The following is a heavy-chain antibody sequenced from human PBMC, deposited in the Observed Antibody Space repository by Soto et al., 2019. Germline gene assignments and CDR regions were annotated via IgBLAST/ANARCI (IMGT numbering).Heavy chain of an antibody. Sequence: SQTLSLTCVVSGDSVSSNNIAWNWLRQSPWRGLEWLGRTYYRSKWYNEYAVSVRSRITINLDTSKNQFSLQLNSVTPEDTAVYYCARGRWSTFDYRGQGAHVNDSS. CDR1: GDSVSSNNIA. V-gene: IGHV6-1*01. CDR3: ARGRWSTFDY. D-gene: IGHD2-15*01. CDR2: TYYRSKWYN. J-gene: IGHJ4*02.